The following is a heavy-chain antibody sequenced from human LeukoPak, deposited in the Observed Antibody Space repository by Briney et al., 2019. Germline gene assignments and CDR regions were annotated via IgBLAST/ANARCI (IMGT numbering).Heavy chain of an antibody. CDR3: ARPNITSYYDSRGYDAFDV. CDR1: GYRFNAYW. CDR2: IYPDDSDT. D-gene: IGHD3-22*01. J-gene: IGHJ3*01. V-gene: IGHV5-51*01. Sequence: GESLKISCKGSGYRFNAYWIAWVRQMPGKGLEWMGIIYPDDSDTRYSPSFQGQVTISADKSVRTAYLQWSSLKASDTAMYYCARPNITSYYDSRGYDAFDVWGQGAMVTVSS.